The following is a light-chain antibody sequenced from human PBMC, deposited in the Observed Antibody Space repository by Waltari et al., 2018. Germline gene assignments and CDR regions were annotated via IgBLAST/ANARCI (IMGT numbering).Light chain of an antibody. J-gene: IGLJ2*01. CDR3: ASRGASKV. CDR1: SSDVGAYKY. Sequence: QSALTQPPSASGSPGQSVTISCTGTSSDVGAYKYVSWSQQHPGKAPKRLIYEVSKRASGGPDRFSGSKSGNTASLTVSGLQAEDEADYYCASRGASKVFGGGTKLTVL. V-gene: IGLV2-8*01. CDR2: EVS.